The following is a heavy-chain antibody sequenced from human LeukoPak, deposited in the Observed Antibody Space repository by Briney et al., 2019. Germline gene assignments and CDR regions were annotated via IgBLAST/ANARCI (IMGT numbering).Heavy chain of an antibody. CDR2: TSSSGANT. CDR3: AKDDWVRGGLTTSYYFDY. V-gene: IGHV3-23*01. J-gene: IGHJ4*02. Sequence: GGSLRLSCVASAFTFSSYVMSWVRQAPGKGLEWVSTTSSSGANTDYADSVKGRFTISRDNSKNTLYLQMNSLRAEDTAVYYCAKDDWVRGGLTTSYYFDYWGQGTLVTVSS. CDR1: AFTFSSYV. D-gene: IGHD3-16*01.